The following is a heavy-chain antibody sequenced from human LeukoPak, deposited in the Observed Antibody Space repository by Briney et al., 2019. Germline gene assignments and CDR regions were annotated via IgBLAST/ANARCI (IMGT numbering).Heavy chain of an antibody. CDR1: GFTFSSYA. Sequence: PGGSLRLSCAASGFTFSSYAMHWVRQAPGKGLEWVAVISYDGSNKYYADSVKGRFTISRDNSKNTLYLQMNSLRAEDTAVYYCARDPDWGYFDYWGQGTLVTVSS. D-gene: IGHD3-16*01. CDR2: ISYDGSNK. CDR3: ARDPDWGYFDY. J-gene: IGHJ4*02. V-gene: IGHV3-30*04.